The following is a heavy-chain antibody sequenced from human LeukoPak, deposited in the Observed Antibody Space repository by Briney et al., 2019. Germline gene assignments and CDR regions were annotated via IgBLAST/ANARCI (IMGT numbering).Heavy chain of an antibody. J-gene: IGHJ4*02. V-gene: IGHV3-7*05. CDR2: IKEDGSEQ. Sequence: PGGSLRLSCAASGITFSSYSMSWVRQAPGKGLEWVANIKEDGSEQNYVDSVKGRFTISRDNAKNSLYLQMNSLRVEDTAVYYCARRYFDYWGQGTLVTVSS. CDR1: GITFSSYS. CDR3: ARRYFDY.